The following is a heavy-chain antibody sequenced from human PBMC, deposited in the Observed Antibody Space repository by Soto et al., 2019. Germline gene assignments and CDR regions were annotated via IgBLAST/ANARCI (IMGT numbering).Heavy chain of an antibody. CDR3: ARGGWVVRTIDY. J-gene: IGHJ4*02. D-gene: IGHD2-15*01. CDR1: GGSISSGGYY. Sequence: SETLSLTCTVSGGSISSGGYYWSWIRQHPGKGLEWIGYIYYSGSTYYNPSLKSRVTISVDTSKNQFSLKLSSVTAADTAVHYCARGGWVVRTIDYWGQGTLVTVSS. V-gene: IGHV4-31*03. CDR2: IYYSGST.